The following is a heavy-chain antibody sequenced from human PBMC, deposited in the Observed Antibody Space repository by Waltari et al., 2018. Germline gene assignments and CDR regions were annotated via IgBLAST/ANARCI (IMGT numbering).Heavy chain of an antibody. CDR3: ARGAVRGVIPHALDY. J-gene: IGHJ4*02. CDR1: GGTFSSYD. V-gene: IGHV1-69*05. CDR2: IIPIFGTA. D-gene: IGHD3-10*01. Sequence: QVQLVQSGAEVKKPGSSVKVSCKADGGTFSSYDISWVRAAPGQGLEWMGGIIPIFGTANYAQKFQGRVTITTDESTSTAYMELSSLRSEDTAVYYCARGAVRGVIPHALDYWGQGTLVTVSS.